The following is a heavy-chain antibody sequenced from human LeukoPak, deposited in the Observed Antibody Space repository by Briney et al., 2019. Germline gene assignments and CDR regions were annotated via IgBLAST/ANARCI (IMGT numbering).Heavy chain of an antibody. V-gene: IGHV3-7*01. CDR2: IKQDGSEK. CDR1: GFTFSSYS. Sequence: GGSLRLSCAAPGFTFSSYSMNWVRQAPGKGLEWVANIKQDGSEKYYVDSVKGRFTISRDNAKNSLYLQMNSLRAEDTAVYYCARDRPVFYYYYGMDVWGQGTTVTVSS. J-gene: IGHJ6*02. D-gene: IGHD3-10*01. CDR3: ARDRPVFYYYYGMDV.